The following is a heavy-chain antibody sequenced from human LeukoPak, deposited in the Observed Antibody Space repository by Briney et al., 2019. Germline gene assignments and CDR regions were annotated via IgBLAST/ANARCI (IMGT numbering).Heavy chain of an antibody. CDR2: ISWGSNVI. J-gene: IGHJ4*02. Sequence: GGSLRLSCAASGFSFSSYHMNWVRQAPGKGLEWLSYISWGSNVIYYADSVKGRFTTSRDDAKNSLFLQMNSLTDEDTAVYYCARDPGYSYALDYWGRGTLVTVSS. CDR3: ARDPGYSYALDY. V-gene: IGHV3-48*02. D-gene: IGHD5-18*01. CDR1: GFSFSSYH.